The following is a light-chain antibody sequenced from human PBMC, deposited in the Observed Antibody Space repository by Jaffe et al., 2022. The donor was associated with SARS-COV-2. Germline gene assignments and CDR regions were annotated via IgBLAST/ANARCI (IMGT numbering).Light chain of an antibody. V-gene: IGLV3-1*01. J-gene: IGLJ3*02. CDR2: QHT. CDR1: KLGDKY. Sequence: SYELTQPPSVSVSPGQTASITCSGDKLGDKYACWYQQKPGQSPVLVIYQHTKRPSGIPERFSGSNSGNTATLTISGTQAMDEADYYCQAWDSSTLVVFGGGTKLTVL. CDR3: QAWDSSTLVV.